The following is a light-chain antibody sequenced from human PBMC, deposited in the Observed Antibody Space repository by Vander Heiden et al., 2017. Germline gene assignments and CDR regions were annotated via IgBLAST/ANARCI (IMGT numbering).Light chain of an antibody. J-gene: IGLJ2*01. CDR2: SNN. CDR3: AAWDDSLNGLVV. CDR1: SSTIGSNT. V-gene: IGLV1-44*01. Sequence: VLTPPPSASATPGQRVTISCSGSSSTIGSNTVNWYQQLPGTAPKLLIYSNNQRPSGVPDRFSGSKSGTSASLAISGLQAEDEADYYCAAWDDSLNGLVVFGGGTKLTVL.